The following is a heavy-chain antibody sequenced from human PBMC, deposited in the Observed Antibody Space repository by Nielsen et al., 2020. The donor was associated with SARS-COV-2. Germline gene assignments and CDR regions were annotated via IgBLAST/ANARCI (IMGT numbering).Heavy chain of an antibody. Sequence: GESLKISCAASGFTFSSYGMHWVRQAPGKGLEWVAVISYDGSNKYYADSVKGRFTISRDNSKNTLYLQMNSLRAEDTAVYYCAKEDYGDHLTDAFDIWGQGTMVTVSS. CDR2: ISYDGSNK. CDR1: GFTFSSYG. D-gene: IGHD4-17*01. V-gene: IGHV3-30*18. J-gene: IGHJ3*02. CDR3: AKEDYGDHLTDAFDI.